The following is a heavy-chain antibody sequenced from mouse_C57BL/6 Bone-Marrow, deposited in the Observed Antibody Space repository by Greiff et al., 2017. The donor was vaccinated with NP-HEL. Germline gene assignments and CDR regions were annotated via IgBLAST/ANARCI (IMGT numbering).Heavy chain of an antibody. CDR2: IYPGGGYT. CDR3: ARTDYGNYLYWYFDV. D-gene: IGHD2-1*01. CDR1: GYTFTNYW. J-gene: IGHJ1*03. V-gene: IGHV1-63*01. Sequence: QVQLQQSGAELVRPGTSVKMSCKASGYTFTNYWIGWAKQRPGHGLEWIGAIYPGGGYTNYNEKFKGKATLTADKSSSTAYMQFSSLTSEDSAIYYCARTDYGNYLYWYFDVWGTGTTVTVSS.